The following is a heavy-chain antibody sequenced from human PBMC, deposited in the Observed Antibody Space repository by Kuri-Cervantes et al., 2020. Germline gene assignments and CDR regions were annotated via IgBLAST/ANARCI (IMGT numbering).Heavy chain of an antibody. V-gene: IGHV3-23*01. D-gene: IGHD5-18*01. Sequence: GGSLRLSCAASGFTFSSYAMSWVRQAPGKGLEWVSAISGSGGSTYYADSVKGRFTISRDKSKNTMYLQMNSLRAEDTAIYYCAKDSYSTFPRYGMDAWGQGTTVTVSS. CDR2: ISGSGGST. CDR1: GFTFSSYA. CDR3: AKDSYSTFPRYGMDA. J-gene: IGHJ6*02.